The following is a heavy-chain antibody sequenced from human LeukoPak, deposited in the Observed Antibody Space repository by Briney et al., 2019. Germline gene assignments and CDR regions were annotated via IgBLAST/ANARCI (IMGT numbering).Heavy chain of an antibody. V-gene: IGHV3-53*05. D-gene: IGHD3-22*01. J-gene: IGHJ4*02. Sequence: PGGSLRLSCAASGLTVSSNYMSRVRQAPGKGLEWVSVIYSGGSTYYADSVRGRFTISRDNSKNTLYLQMNSLRSDDTAVYYCARGQRGNYYDSSGYRPPVRGFDYWGQGTLVTVSS. CDR1: GLTVSSNY. CDR2: IYSGGST. CDR3: ARGQRGNYYDSSGYRPPVRGFDY.